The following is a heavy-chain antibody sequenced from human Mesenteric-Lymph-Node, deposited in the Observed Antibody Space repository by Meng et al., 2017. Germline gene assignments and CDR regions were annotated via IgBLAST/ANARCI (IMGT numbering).Heavy chain of an antibody. CDR2: ISLNSGGT. CDR1: GYTFTSYG. D-gene: IGHD1-7*01. V-gene: IGHV1-2*02. J-gene: IGHJ6*02. Sequence: ASAKVSCKASGYTFTSYGISWVRQAPGQGLEWMGWISLNSGGTNYPQKFQGRVSMTRGTSISTAYMELTRLRSDDTAVYYCARKNYNGMDVWGHGTTVTVSS. CDR3: ARKNYNGMDV.